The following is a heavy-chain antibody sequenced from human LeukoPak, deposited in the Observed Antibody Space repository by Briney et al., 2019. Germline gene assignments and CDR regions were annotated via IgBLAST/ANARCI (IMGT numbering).Heavy chain of an antibody. Sequence: PGGSLRLSCAASGFTFSNYAMHWVRQAPGKGLEWVTFIRYDGSNKYYADSVKGRFTISRDNSKNTLYLQMNSLRAEDTAVYYCAKDREGDYYYYMDVWGKGTTVTVSS. V-gene: IGHV3-30*02. CDR1: GFTFSNYA. J-gene: IGHJ6*03. CDR2: IRYDGSNK. CDR3: AKDREGDYYYYMDV. D-gene: IGHD3-10*01.